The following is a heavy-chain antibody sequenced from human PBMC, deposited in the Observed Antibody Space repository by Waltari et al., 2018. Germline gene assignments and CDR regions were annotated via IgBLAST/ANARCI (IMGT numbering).Heavy chain of an antibody. CDR1: GFIFNTFT. V-gene: IGHV3-48*01. CDR3: VRETPITSRFES. D-gene: IGHD5-12*01. Sequence: EVTLEASGGELVQPGGSRMLSCATYGFIFNTFTMNSVRQRPMRGLELVASIGSTGSIHYADSVKGRFIIARDNGKSSLSLQMDSLRAEDTGVYYCVRETPITSRFESWGQGTPVTVSS. CDR2: IGSTGSI. J-gene: IGHJ4*02.